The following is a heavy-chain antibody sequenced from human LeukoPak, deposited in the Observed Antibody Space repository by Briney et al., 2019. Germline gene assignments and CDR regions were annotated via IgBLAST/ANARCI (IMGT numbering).Heavy chain of an antibody. CDR1: GASISSYY. V-gene: IGHV4-4*07. CDR2: IYTSGST. Sequence: SETLSLACTVSGASISSYYWNWIRQPAGKGLEWIGRIYTSGSTNYNPSLKSRVTMSVDTSKNQFSLKLSSVTAADTAVYYCARDPCTHGVCYTFDYWGQGTLVTVSS. D-gene: IGHD2-8*01. CDR3: ARDPCTHGVCYTFDY. J-gene: IGHJ4*02.